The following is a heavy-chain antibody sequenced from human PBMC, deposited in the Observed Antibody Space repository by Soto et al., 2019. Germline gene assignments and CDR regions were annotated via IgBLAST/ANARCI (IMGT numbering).Heavy chain of an antibody. CDR3: VRGDVDNWFDP. V-gene: IGHV3-23*01. CDR2: ISGSGGST. J-gene: IGHJ5*02. D-gene: IGHD3-10*01. CDR1: GFTFSSYA. Sequence: EVQLLESGGGLVQPGGSLRLSCAASGFTFSSYAMSLVRQAPGQGLEWVSAISGSGGSTYYADSVKGRFTISRDNSKNTLYMQMNSLRAEDTAVDYCVRGDVDNWFDPWGQGTLVTVSS.